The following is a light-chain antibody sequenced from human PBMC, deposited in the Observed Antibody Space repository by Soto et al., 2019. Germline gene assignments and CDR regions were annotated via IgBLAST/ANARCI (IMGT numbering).Light chain of an antibody. CDR2: KAS. Sequence: DIQMTQSPSTLSASVGDRVTITCRASESISSWLAWYQQKPGKAPKLLIYKASSLESGVPSRFSGSGSGTEFTLTISSLQPDDFATYYGQQYNNYWAFGQGTKVEI. CDR3: QQYNNYWA. V-gene: IGKV1-5*03. CDR1: ESISSW. J-gene: IGKJ1*01.